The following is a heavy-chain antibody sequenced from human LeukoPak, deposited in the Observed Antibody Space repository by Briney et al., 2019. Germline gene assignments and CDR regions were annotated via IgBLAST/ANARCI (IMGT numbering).Heavy chain of an antibody. CDR1: GFTFSIYA. Sequence: GGSLRLSCAASGFTFSIYAMSWVRQAPGKGLEWVSVIRDSGDNTYYADAVKGRFTISRDNSKKTLHLQMNSLRAEDTAVYYCAKHGYNSGVYDAFDIWGQGTRVTVSP. D-gene: IGHD6-19*01. J-gene: IGHJ3*02. CDR2: IRDSGDNT. CDR3: AKHGYNSGVYDAFDI. V-gene: IGHV3-23*01.